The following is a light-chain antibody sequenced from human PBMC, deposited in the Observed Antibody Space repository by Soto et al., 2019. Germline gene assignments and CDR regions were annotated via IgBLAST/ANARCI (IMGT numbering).Light chain of an antibody. J-gene: IGKJ5*01. Sequence: EIVMTQSPATLSVSPGERATLSCRASQSVSSNLAWYQQKPGQAPRLLIYGASTRATGIPARFSGSGSGTEFTLTFSILQSEDFAVYSCQQYNNWPPIPFGQGTRREIK. V-gene: IGKV3-15*01. CDR2: GAS. CDR1: QSVSSN. CDR3: QQYNNWPPIP.